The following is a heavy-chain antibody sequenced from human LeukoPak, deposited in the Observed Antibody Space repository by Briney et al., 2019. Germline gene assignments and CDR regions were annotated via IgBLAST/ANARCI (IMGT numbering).Heavy chain of an antibody. CDR1: GFTFSSYA. CDR2: ISGSGGST. J-gene: IGHJ6*02. CDR3: AKPPGYCVGGSCSGEYYYYGMDV. D-gene: IGHD2-15*01. V-gene: IGHV3-23*01. Sequence: GGSLRLSCAASGFTFSSYAMSWVRQAPGMGLEWVSAISGSGGSTYYADAVKGRFTISRDNSKNTLFLQMNSLRAEDTAVYYCAKPPGYCVGGSCSGEYYYYGMDVWGQGTTVTVSS.